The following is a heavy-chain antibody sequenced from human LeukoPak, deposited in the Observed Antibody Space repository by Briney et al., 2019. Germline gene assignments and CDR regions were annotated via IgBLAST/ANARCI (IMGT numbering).Heavy chain of an antibody. Sequence: TSETLSLTCVVSGGSISDSFEHYWSWVRQPPGKGFEWIAEVHHTGRTIYSPSFARRVTISADTSKNQVSLKLTSVTAADTAVYYCARGAVIAAADEYYYGMDVWGQGTTVTVSS. J-gene: IGHJ6*02. D-gene: IGHD6-13*01. V-gene: IGHV4-4*02. CDR1: GGSISDSFEHY. CDR3: ARGAVIAAADEYYYGMDV. CDR2: VHHTGRT.